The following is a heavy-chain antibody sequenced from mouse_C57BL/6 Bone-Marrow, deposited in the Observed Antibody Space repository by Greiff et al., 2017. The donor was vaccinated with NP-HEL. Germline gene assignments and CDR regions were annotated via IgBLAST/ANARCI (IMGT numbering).Heavy chain of an antibody. Sequence: QVQLKESGAELVKPGASVKMSCKASGYTFTTYPIEWMKQNHGKSLEWIGNFHPYNDDTKYNEKFKGKATLTVEKSSSTVYLELSRLTSDDSAVYYCARRSSGYDYAMDYWGQGTSVTVSS. CDR3: ARRSSGYDYAMDY. D-gene: IGHD3-2*02. CDR2: FHPYNDDT. J-gene: IGHJ4*01. CDR1: GYTFTTYP. V-gene: IGHV1-47*01.